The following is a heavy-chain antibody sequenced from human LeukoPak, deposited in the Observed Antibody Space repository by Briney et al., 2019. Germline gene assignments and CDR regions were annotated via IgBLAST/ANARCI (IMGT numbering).Heavy chain of an antibody. D-gene: IGHD3-10*01. V-gene: IGHV3-33*06. CDR3: ANLPLLDAFDI. CDR1: GFTFSSYG. CDR2: IWYDGSNK. J-gene: IGHJ3*02. Sequence: PVGSLRLSCAASGFTFSSYGMHWVRQAPGKGLEWVAVIWYDGSNKYYADSVKGRFTISRDNSKNTLYLQMNSLRAEDTAVYYCANLPLLDAFDIWGQGTMVTVSS.